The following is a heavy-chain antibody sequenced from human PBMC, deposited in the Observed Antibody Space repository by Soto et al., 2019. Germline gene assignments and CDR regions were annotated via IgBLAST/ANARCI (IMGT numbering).Heavy chain of an antibody. CDR3: VRKGDAFDI. CDR2: FDTAGDT. V-gene: IGHV3-13*01. Sequence: EVQLVESGGGLVQSGGSLRLSCAAPGFTLSRYDMHWVRQSPGGGLEWVSAFDTAGDTYYADSVKGRFTISREDAENSLALQMNNLRVGDTAVYYCVRKGDAFDIWGQGTMVIVSS. J-gene: IGHJ3*02. CDR1: GFTLSRYD.